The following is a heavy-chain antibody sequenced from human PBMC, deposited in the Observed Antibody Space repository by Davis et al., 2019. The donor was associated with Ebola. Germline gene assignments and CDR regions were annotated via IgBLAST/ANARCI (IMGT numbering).Heavy chain of an antibody. CDR1: GFTFSSYW. J-gene: IGHJ5*02. Sequence: PGGSLRLSCAASGFTFSSYWMHWVRQAPGTGLVWVSNINGDGTITNYADSVKGRFTISRDNAKNTLYLQMNSLRVEDAGLYCCARVATDWFDPWGQGTLVTVSS. CDR3: ARVATDWFDP. V-gene: IGHV3-74*01. CDR2: INGDGTIT.